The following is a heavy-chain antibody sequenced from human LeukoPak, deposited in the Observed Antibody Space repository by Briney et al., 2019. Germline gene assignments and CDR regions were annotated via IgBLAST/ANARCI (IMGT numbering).Heavy chain of an antibody. D-gene: IGHD5-12*01. J-gene: IGHJ4*02. CDR2: IYSGGST. Sequence: PGGSLRLSCAASGFTVSSNYMSWVRQAPGKGLEWASVIYSGGSTYYADSVKGRFTISRDNSKNTLYLQMNSLRAEDTAVYYCARGWRGVDSGYDNDYWGQGTLVTVSS. V-gene: IGHV3-53*01. CDR3: ARGWRGVDSGYDNDY. CDR1: GFTVSSNY.